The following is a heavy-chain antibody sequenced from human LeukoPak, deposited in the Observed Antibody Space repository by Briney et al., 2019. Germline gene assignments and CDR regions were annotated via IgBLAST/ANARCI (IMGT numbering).Heavy chain of an antibody. CDR3: AKIGGNVVY. CDR1: GFTFDDYA. V-gene: IGHV3-9*01. CDR2: ISWNSGTI. D-gene: IGHD4-23*01. J-gene: IGHJ4*02. Sequence: GRSLRLSCAASGFTFDDYAIHWVRQPPGKGLEWVSGISWNSGTIGYADSVKGRFTISRDNSKNTLYLQMNSLRAEDTAVYYCAKIGGNVVYWGQGTLVTVSS.